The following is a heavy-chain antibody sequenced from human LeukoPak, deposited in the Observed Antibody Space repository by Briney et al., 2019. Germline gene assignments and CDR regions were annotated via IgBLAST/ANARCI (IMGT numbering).Heavy chain of an antibody. Sequence: PSETLSPTCSVSGGSIGSSSYCWGWIRQPPGKGLEWIGTICYSGSTFYNPSLKIRVTLSVDTSKNQFSLKLSSVTAADTAVYYCARTENYIPEDCFDPWGQGTLVTVSS. D-gene: IGHD5-24*01. CDR1: GGSIGSSSYC. V-gene: IGHV4-39*01. J-gene: IGHJ5*02. CDR2: ICYSGST. CDR3: ARTENYIPEDCFDP.